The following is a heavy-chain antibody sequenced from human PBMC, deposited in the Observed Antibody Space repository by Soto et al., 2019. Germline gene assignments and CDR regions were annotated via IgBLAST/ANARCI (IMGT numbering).Heavy chain of an antibody. CDR1: GGTFSSYT. J-gene: IGHJ4*02. Sequence: SVKVSCKASGGTFSSYTISWVRQAPGQGLEWMGRIIPILGIANYAQKFQGRVTITADKSTSTAYMELSSLRSEDTAVYYCAREIAAAGTYFDDWGQGTLVTVSS. V-gene: IGHV1-69*04. CDR2: IIPILGIA. CDR3: AREIAAAGTYFDD. D-gene: IGHD6-13*01.